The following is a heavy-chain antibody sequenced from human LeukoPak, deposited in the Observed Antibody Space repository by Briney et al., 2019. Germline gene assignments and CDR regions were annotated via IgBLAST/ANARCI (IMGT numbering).Heavy chain of an antibody. CDR3: TRDRITIFGVVIQINDY. CDR2: IKSKTDGGTT. J-gene: IGHJ4*02. Sequence: SGGSLRLSCAASGFTFSNAWMSWVRQAPGKGLEWVGLIKSKTDGGTTDFAAPVKGRFTISRDDSKNTLYLQMNSLKTEDTAVYYCTRDRITIFGVVIQINDYWGQGTLVTVSS. CDR1: GFTFSNAW. V-gene: IGHV3-15*01. D-gene: IGHD3-3*01.